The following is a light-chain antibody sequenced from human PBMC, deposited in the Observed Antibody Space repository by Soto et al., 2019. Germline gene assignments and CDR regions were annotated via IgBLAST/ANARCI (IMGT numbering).Light chain of an antibody. CDR1: SGHSTYA. CDR2: FDTNGIH. Sequence: QSVLTQSPSASASLGASVKLTCTLSSGHSTYAIAWHQQQPGKGPRFLMKFDTNGIHKKADGIPDRFSGSSSGAERYLTISSLQSEDEADYYCQAWGSGNWVFGGGTKLTVL. V-gene: IGLV4-69*01. CDR3: QAWGSGNWV. J-gene: IGLJ3*02.